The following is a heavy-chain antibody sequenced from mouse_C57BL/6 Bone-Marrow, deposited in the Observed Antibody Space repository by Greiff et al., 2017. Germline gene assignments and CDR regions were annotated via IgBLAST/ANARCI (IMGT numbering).Heavy chain of an antibody. D-gene: IGHD1-1*01. Sequence: VHVKQSGAELVKPGASVKLSCTASGFNIKDYYMHWVKQRTEQGLEWIGRIDPEDGETKYAPKFQGKATITADTASNTAYLQLSSLTSEDTAVYYWARNFPLMATVVATGDYYAMDYWGQGTSVTVTS. CDR3: ARNFPLMATVVATGDYYAMDY. CDR2: IDPEDGET. J-gene: IGHJ4*01. CDR1: GFNIKDYY. V-gene: IGHV14-2*01.